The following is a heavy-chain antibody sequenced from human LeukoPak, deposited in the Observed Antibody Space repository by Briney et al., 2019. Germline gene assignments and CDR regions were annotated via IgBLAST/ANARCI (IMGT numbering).Heavy chain of an antibody. J-gene: IGHJ4*02. CDR1: GYTFTGYY. V-gene: IGHV1-2*02. Sequence: ASVEDSCKASGYTFTGYYMHWVRQALGQGLEWMGWINPNSGGTNDEQKFQGRVTITADKSTSTSYLDLSHLRSEDTAVFFLARDLPPYYFDYWGQGTLVTVSS. CDR3: ARDLPPYYFDY. CDR2: INPNSGGT.